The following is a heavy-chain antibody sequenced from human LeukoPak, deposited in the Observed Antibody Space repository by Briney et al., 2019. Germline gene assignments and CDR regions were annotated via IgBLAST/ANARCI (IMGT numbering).Heavy chain of an antibody. CDR3: SKNREPSGDYAGAFDY. CDR2: IRFDGNPA. CDR1: GFTLSTYG. D-gene: IGHD4-17*01. J-gene: IGHJ4*02. V-gene: IGHV3-30*02. Sequence: PGGSLRLSCAASGFTLSTYGMHWVRQAPGKGLEWVAFIRFDGNPAHYADSVQGRFTISRDNSINTLYLEMNSLRPEDTSVYYCSKNREPSGDYAGAFDYWGQGTLVTVSS.